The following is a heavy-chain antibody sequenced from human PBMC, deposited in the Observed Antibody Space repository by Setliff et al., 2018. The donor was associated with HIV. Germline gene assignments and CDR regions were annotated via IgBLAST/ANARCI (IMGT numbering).Heavy chain of an antibody. J-gene: IGHJ5*02. V-gene: IGHV1-69*10. CDR3: ARVIGDDFWSGTSNWFDP. Sequence: SVKVSCKTAEYTSASYVINWVRQAAGQGLEWMGWIDPTLGSVNYAQKFQGRVTITADKPTTTAYMQIVGLTSEDTAIYYCARVIGDDFWSGTSNWFDPWGQGTVVTVSS. D-gene: IGHD3-3*01. CDR1: EYTSASYV. CDR2: IDPTLGSV.